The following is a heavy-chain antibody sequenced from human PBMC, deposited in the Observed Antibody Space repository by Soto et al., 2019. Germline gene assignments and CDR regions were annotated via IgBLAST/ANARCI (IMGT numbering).Heavy chain of an antibody. J-gene: IGHJ4*02. CDR2: IIPIFGTA. V-gene: IGHV1-69*13. Sequence: SVKVSCKASGDSFTSYAISWVRQAPGHGLEWMGRIIPIFGTANYAQRVEGRVTITADESTSTANMELSSLRSDDTAVYYCATGRNYYESSALAYWGQGTMVTVYS. D-gene: IGHD3-22*01. CDR3: ATGRNYYESSALAY. CDR1: GDSFTSYA.